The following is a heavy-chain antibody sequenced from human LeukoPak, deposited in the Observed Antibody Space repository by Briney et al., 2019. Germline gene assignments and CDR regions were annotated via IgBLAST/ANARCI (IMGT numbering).Heavy chain of an antibody. J-gene: IGHJ6*03. V-gene: IGHV3-64*02. CDR1: GFTFSSYT. CDR3: ARITMGATIANYNYYYLDV. D-gene: IGHD3-3*01. Sequence: PGGSLRLSCAASGFTFSSYTMHWVRQAPGKELEYVSAIISNGGRTHYADSVTGRFTISRDNSKNTLFLQMGSLRPDDMAVYYCARITMGATIANYNYYYLDVWGKGTTVTVSS. CDR2: IISNGGRT.